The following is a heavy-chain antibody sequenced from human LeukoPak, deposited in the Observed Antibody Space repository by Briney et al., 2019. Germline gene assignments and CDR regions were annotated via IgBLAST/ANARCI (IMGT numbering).Heavy chain of an antibody. V-gene: IGHV3-43*02. CDR1: GFTFDDYA. Sequence: GGSLRLSCAASGFTFDDYAMHWVRQAPGKGLEWVSLISGDGGSTYYADSVKGRFTISRDNSRNSLYLQMNSLRTEDTALYYCAKGHVVTAIQGPWFDPWGQGTLVTVSS. CDR3: AKGHVVTAIQGPWFDP. J-gene: IGHJ5*02. CDR2: ISGDGGST. D-gene: IGHD2-21*02.